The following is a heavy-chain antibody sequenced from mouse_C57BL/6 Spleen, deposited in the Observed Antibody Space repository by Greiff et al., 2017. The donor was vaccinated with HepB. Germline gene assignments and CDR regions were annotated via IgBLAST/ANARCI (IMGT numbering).Heavy chain of an antibody. CDR2: IHPNSGST. J-gene: IGHJ4*01. V-gene: IGHV1-64*01. CDR1: GYTFTSYW. CDR3: AITGTGTGDVDY. D-gene: IGHD4-1*01. Sequence: QVQLQQPGAELVKPGASVKLSCKASGYTFTSYWMHWVKQRPGQGLAWIGMIHPNSGSTNYNEKFKIKATLTVDKSSSTAYMQLSSLTSEDSAVYYCAITGTGTGDVDYWGQGTSVTVSS.